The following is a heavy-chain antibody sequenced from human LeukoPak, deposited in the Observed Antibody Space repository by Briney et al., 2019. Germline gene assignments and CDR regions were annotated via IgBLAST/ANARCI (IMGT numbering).Heavy chain of an antibody. Sequence: GGSLRLSCTASGFIFGDDSMSWFRQAPWKGLEWVGFMRSKAYGGTTAYAASVKGRFTISRDDSKSIAYLQMNSLKTEDTAVYYCTSYTYYYDSSGYSLFDYWGQGTLVTVSS. CDR1: GFIFGDDS. CDR2: MRSKAYGGTT. V-gene: IGHV3-49*03. D-gene: IGHD3-22*01. J-gene: IGHJ4*02. CDR3: TSYTYYYDSSGYSLFDY.